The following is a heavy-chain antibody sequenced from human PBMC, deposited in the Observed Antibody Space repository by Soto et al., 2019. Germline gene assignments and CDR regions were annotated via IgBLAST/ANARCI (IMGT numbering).Heavy chain of an antibody. CDR3: VREAGSGSYSQY. V-gene: IGHV3-48*02. CDR2: IRGSSSST. CDR1: GFTFSTYA. Sequence: SLRLSCAASGFTFSTYAMNWVRQAPGKGLEWLSYIRGSSSSTYYADSVKGRFSTSRDNAKNSLFLQIHSLRDEDTAVYYCVREAGSGSYSQYWGQGTLVTVSS. D-gene: IGHD3-10*01. J-gene: IGHJ4*02.